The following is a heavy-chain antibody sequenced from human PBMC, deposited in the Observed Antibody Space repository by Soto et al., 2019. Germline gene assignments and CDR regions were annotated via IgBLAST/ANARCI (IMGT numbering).Heavy chain of an antibody. D-gene: IGHD7-27*01. CDR2: FGVGGNYI. CDR1: GFTFSNYA. V-gene: IGHV3-23*01. CDR3: AKDAISGNQVWDYFDY. Sequence: PGGSLRLSCVASGFTFSNYAMNWVRQAPGKGLEWVSGFGVGGNYIYYADSVKGRFTISRDNSKNTLSLQMNGLRAEDTAVYYCAKDAISGNQVWDYFDYWGQGTPVTVSS. J-gene: IGHJ4*02.